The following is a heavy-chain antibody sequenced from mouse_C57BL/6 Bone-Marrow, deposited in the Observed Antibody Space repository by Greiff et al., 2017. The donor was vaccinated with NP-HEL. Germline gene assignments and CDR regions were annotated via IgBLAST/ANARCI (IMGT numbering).Heavy chain of an antibody. CDR2: ISNGGGST. CDR1: GFTFSDYY. Sequence: EVMLVESGGGLVQPGRSLKLSCAASGFTFSDYYMYWVRQTPEKRLEWVAYISNGGGSTYYPDTVKGRFTISRDNAKNTLYLQMSRLKSEDTAMYYCARDWFAYWGQGTLVTVSA. J-gene: IGHJ3*01. V-gene: IGHV5-12*01. CDR3: ARDWFAY.